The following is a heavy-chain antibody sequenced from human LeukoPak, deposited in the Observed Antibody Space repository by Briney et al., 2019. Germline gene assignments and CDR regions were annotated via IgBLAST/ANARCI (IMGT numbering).Heavy chain of an antibody. CDR1: GGSFSGYY. CDR2: INHSGGT. J-gene: IGHJ5*02. V-gene: IGHV4-34*01. CDR3: ARGYCSSTSCYTGGWFDR. D-gene: IGHD2-2*02. Sequence: SETLSLTCAVYGGSFSGYYWSWIRQPPGKGLEWLGEINHSGGTNYNPSLKSRVTISVDTSKNQFSLKLSSVTAADTAVYYCARGYCSSTSCYTGGWFDRWGQGTLVTVSS.